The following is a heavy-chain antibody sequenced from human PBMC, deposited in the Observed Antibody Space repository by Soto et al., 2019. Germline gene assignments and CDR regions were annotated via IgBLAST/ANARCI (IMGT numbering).Heavy chain of an antibody. V-gene: IGHV3-33*01. D-gene: IGHD4-17*01. CDR3: AIEVAYSDYPWGIDY. CDR1: GFTFSSFA. J-gene: IGHJ4*02. CDR2: IWYDGSNK. Sequence: QVQLVESGGGVVQPGRSLRLSCAASGFTFSSFAMHWVRQAPGKGLEWVALIWYDGSNKYYADSVKGRFTISRDNSRSTLYLQMNSLGADDTAVYFCAIEVAYSDYPWGIDYWGQGTLVTVSS.